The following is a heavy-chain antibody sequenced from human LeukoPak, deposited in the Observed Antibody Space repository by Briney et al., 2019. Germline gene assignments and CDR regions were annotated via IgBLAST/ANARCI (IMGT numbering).Heavy chain of an antibody. D-gene: IGHD5-18*01. J-gene: IGHJ6*02. CDR2: ISYDGSNK. V-gene: IGHV3-30*04. Sequence: PGGSLRLSCAASGFTFSSYAMHWVRQAPGKGLEWVAVISYDGSNKYYADSVKGRFTISRDNSKNTLYLQMNSLRAEDTAVYYCARDQLWSYPPLDYYYYGMDVWGQGTTVTVSS. CDR1: GFTFSSYA. CDR3: ARDQLWSYPPLDYYYYGMDV.